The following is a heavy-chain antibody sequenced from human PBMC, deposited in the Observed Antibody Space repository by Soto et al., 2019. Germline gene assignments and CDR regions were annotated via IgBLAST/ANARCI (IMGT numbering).Heavy chain of an antibody. Sequence: SVKVSCKASGYTFTRYGISWVREAPGQGLEWMGWMSAYNGNTNYAQKLQGRVTMTTDTSTSTAYMELRSLRSDDTAVYYCAREQWLVGDYYYGMDVWGQGTTVTVSS. CDR1: GYTFTRYG. D-gene: IGHD6-19*01. V-gene: IGHV1-18*01. J-gene: IGHJ6*02. CDR2: MSAYNGNT. CDR3: AREQWLVGDYYYGMDV.